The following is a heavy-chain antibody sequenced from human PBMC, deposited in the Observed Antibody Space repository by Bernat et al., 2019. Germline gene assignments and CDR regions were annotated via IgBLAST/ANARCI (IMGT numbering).Heavy chain of an antibody. CDR3: AKDLRYSFY. CDR1: GFTFTSW. CDR2: INQDGSEK. J-gene: IGHJ4*02. V-gene: IGHV3-7*03. D-gene: IGHD3-16*02. Sequence: EVQLVESGGGLVQPGGSLGLSCAASGFTFTSWMPWVRQAPGKGLEWVASINQDGSEKYYLDSVKGRFTISRDNAKNSLSLQMNSLRAEDTAVYYCAKDLRYSFYWGQGTLVTVSS.